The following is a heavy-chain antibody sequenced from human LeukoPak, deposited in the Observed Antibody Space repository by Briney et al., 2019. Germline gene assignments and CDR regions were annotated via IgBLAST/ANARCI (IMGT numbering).Heavy chain of an antibody. V-gene: IGHV4-38-2*02. Sequence: SETLSLTCAVSGYSISSDYYWGWIRQPPGRGPEWIASIYRSGRTYYNPSLKSRVTISLDTSKNQFSLKVNSVTAADTAVYFCARDRGGGSSPIDNWGQGTLVTVSS. D-gene: IGHD6-6*01. CDR1: GYSISSDYY. CDR2: IYRSGRT. CDR3: ARDRGGGSSPIDN. J-gene: IGHJ4*02.